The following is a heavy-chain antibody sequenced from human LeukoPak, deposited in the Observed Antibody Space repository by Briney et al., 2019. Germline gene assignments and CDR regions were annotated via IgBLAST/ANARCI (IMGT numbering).Heavy chain of an antibody. CDR1: GFTFSDYY. CDR2: ISSSGSTI. Sequence: GGSLRLSCAASGFTFSDYYMSGIRQAPGKGLEWVSYISSSGSTIYYADSVKGRFTISRDNAKNSLYLQMNSLRAEDTAVYYCARISDYGDYVEDWGQGTLVTVSS. J-gene: IGHJ4*02. V-gene: IGHV3-11*01. D-gene: IGHD4-17*01. CDR3: ARISDYGDYVED.